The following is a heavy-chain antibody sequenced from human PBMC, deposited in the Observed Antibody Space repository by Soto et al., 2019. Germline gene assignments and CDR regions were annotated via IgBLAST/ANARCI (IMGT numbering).Heavy chain of an antibody. CDR1: GSSFTNYW. CDR2: IYPGDSDT. J-gene: IGHJ3*01. D-gene: IGHD3-3*01. Sequence: ESLTISCNGSGSSFTNYWIAWVLQMPWKGLEWVGIIYPGDSDTRYSPSFRDQVTMSADKSISTASLKWSSVKAWDTAMYYCASRSGNEWYSWGHGTMVTVSS. V-gene: IGHV5-51*01. CDR3: ASRSGNEWYS.